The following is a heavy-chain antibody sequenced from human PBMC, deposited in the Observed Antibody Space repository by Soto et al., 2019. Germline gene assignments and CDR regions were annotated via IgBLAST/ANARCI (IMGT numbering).Heavy chain of an antibody. D-gene: IGHD6-19*01. CDR1: GGSISSSSYY. J-gene: IGHJ2*01. CDR3: ARDFTSRIAVAGTLWYFDL. V-gene: IGHV4-39*01. CDR2: IYYSGST. Sequence: SETLSLTCTVSGGSISSSSYYWGWIRQPPGKGLEWIGSIYYSGSTYYNPSLKSRVTISVDTSKNQFSLKLSSVTAADTAVYYCARDFTSRIAVAGTLWYFDLWGRGTLVTVSS.